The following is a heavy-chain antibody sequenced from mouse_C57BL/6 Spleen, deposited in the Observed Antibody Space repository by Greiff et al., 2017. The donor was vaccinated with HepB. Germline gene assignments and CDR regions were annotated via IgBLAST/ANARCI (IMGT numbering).Heavy chain of an antibody. CDR1: GYTFTDYE. J-gene: IGHJ3*01. D-gene: IGHD1-1*01. V-gene: IGHV1-15*01. CDR3: TSRLGSSEGFAY. CDR2: IDPETGGT. Sequence: QVQLQQSGAELVRPGASVTLSCKASGYTFTDYEMHWVKQTPMHGLEWIGAIDPETGGTAYNQKFKGKAILTADKSSSTAYMELRSLTSEDSAVYYCTSRLGSSEGFAYWGQGTLVTVSA.